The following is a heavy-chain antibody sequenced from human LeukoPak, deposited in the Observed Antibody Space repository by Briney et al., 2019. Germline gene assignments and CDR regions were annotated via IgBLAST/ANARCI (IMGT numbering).Heavy chain of an antibody. J-gene: IGHJ6*02. CDR3: AKESYDFWSGYFVLYYYGMDV. V-gene: IGHV3-53*01. CDR2: IYSGGST. Sequence: PGGSLRLSCAASGFTVSSNYMSWVRQAPGKGLEWVSVIYSGGSTYYADSVKGRFTISRDNSKNTLYLQMNSLRAEDTAVYYCAKESYDFWSGYFVLYYYGMDVWGQGTTVTVSS. D-gene: IGHD3-3*01. CDR1: GFTVSSNY.